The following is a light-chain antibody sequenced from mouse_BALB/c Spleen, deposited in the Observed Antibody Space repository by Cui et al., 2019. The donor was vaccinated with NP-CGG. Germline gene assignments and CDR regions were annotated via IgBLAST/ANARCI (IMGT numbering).Light chain of an antibody. J-gene: IGLJ1*01. CDR1: TGAVTISHY. Sequence: QAVVTQESALTTSPGETVTHTCRSSTGAVTISHYANWVQEKPDHLFTGLIGGTNNRAPGVPARFSGSLIGDKAALTITGAQTEDEAIYFCALWYSNHWVFGGGTKLTFL. V-gene: IGLV1*01. CDR3: ALWYSNHWV. CDR2: GTN.